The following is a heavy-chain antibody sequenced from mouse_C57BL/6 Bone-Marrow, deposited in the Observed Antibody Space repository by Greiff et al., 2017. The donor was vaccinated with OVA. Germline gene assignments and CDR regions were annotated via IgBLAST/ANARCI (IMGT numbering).Heavy chain of an antibody. D-gene: IGHD2-4*01. CDR1: GYTFTSYW. Sequence: VQLQQPGAELVKPGASVKLSCKASGYTFTSYWMHWVKQRPGQGLEWIGMIHPNSGSTNYNEKLKSKATLTVDKSSSTAYMQLSSLTSEDSAVYYCARGGYDYDVHYYAMDYWGQGTSVTVSS. CDR2: IHPNSGST. CDR3: ARGGYDYDVHYYAMDY. J-gene: IGHJ4*01. V-gene: IGHV1-64*01.